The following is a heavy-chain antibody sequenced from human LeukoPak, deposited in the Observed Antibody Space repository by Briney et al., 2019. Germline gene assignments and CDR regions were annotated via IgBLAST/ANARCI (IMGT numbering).Heavy chain of an antibody. D-gene: IGHD1-14*01. CDR2: ISGSGGST. CDR1: GFTFSSYA. V-gene: IGHV3-23*01. J-gene: IGHJ6*03. CDR3: ARATGPTRYYYYYYYMDV. Sequence: NPGGSLRLSCAASGFTFSSYAMSWVRQAPGKGLEWVSAISGSGGSTYYADSVKGRFTISRDNSKNTLYLQMNNLRAEDTAVYYCARATGPTRYYYYYYYMDVWGKGTTVTVSS.